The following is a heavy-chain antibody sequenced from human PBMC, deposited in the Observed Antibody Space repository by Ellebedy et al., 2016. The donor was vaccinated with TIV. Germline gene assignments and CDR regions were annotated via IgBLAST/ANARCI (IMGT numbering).Heavy chain of an antibody. Sequence: MPSETLSLTCTVSGGSIRSYYWTWIRQPPGKGLEWIGYIYYSGSTTSHPSLKSRVTIAVDTSTNQFSLKLSSVTAADTAVYYCARDGIFYGMDVWGQGTTVTVSS. J-gene: IGHJ6*02. V-gene: IGHV4-59*01. CDR2: IYYSGST. CDR1: GGSIRSYY. CDR3: ARDGIFYGMDV. D-gene: IGHD3-3*01.